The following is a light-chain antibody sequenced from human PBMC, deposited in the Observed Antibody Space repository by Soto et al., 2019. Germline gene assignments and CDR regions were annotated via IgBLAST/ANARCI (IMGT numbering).Light chain of an antibody. CDR3: MQALQTPYT. V-gene: IGKV2-28*01. CDR1: QSLLHSNGYNY. Sequence: DIVMTQSPLSLPVTPGEPASISCRSSQSLLHSNGYNYLDWYLQKPGQSPQLLIYLGSNRASGVPDRFSGSGAGTDITLKISSEEAEDVGIYYCMQALQTPYTFGQGTKLEIK. J-gene: IGKJ2*01. CDR2: LGS.